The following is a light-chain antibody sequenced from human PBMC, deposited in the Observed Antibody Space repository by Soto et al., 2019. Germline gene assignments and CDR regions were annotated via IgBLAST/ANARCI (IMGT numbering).Light chain of an antibody. J-gene: IGLJ3*02. V-gene: IGLV2-14*01. CDR1: SSDVGAYNY. Sequence: QSALTQPASVSGSPGQSITISCTGTSSDVGAYNYVSWYQQHPGKAPKLMIYEVSNRPSGVSNRFSGSKSGNTASLTISGLQAEDEGDYYCSSYTSGSTWVFGGGTQLT. CDR2: EVS. CDR3: SSYTSGSTWV.